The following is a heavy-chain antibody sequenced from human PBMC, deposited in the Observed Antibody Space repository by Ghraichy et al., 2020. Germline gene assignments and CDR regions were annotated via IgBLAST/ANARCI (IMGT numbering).Heavy chain of an antibody. D-gene: IGHD2-2*01. J-gene: IGHJ6*02. CDR2: IYYSGST. Sequence: SETLSLTCTVSGGSISSYYWSWIRQPPGKGLEWIGYIYYSGSTNYNPSLKSRVTISVDTSKNQFSLKLSSVTAADTAVYYCARDLVPAATWYYYGMDVWGQGTTVTVSS. CDR1: GGSISSYY. V-gene: IGHV4-59*01. CDR3: ARDLVPAATWYYYGMDV.